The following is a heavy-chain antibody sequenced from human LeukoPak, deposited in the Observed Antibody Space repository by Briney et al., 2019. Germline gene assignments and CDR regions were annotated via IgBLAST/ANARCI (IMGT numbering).Heavy chain of an antibody. Sequence: SQTLSLTCTVSGGSISSGGYYWSWIRQPPGKGLEWIGYIYHSGSTYYNPSLKSRVTISVDRSKNQFSLKLSSVTAADTAVYYCARDAVQLERALDYWGQGTLVTVSS. CDR2: IYHSGST. V-gene: IGHV4-30-2*01. CDR1: GGSISSGGYY. J-gene: IGHJ4*02. D-gene: IGHD1-1*01. CDR3: ARDAVQLERALDY.